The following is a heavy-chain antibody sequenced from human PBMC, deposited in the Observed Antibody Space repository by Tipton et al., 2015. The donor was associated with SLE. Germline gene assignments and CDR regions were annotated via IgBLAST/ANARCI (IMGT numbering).Heavy chain of an antibody. D-gene: IGHD2-2*01. CDR3: AIVPATMNDAFHI. Sequence: TLSLTCTVSGGSLSCSNYYWDWIRQPPGKGPEWIGRITNNGNTYYIPSLQSRVTMSVDTSKNHFSLKLTSVTAADTAVYYCAIVPATMNDAFHIWGQGTMVTVSS. J-gene: IGHJ3*02. CDR1: GGSLSCSNYY. V-gene: IGHV4-39*02. CDR2: ITNNGNT.